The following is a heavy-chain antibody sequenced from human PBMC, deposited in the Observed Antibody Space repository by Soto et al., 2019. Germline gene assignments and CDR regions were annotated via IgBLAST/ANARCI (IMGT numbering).Heavy chain of an antibody. Sequence: SGPTLVNPTQTLTLTCSFSGFSLSAYGVRVIWFRQPPGETLEWLALIHWNDDKRYSPYLKSRLTITKDTSKNQVVLTLTNLDPLDTGTYFCAHTRDSSGFLTSWGQGILVTVSS. CDR2: IHWNDDK. CDR3: AHTRDSSGFLTS. V-gene: IGHV2-5*01. CDR1: GFSLSAYGVR. D-gene: IGHD3-22*01. J-gene: IGHJ5*02.